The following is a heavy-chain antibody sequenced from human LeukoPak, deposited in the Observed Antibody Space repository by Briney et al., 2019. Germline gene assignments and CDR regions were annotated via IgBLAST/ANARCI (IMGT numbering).Heavy chain of an antibody. V-gene: IGHV3-64*01. CDR1: GFTFSSYA. CDR2: ISSNGGST. J-gene: IGHJ3*02. D-gene: IGHD5-24*01. CDR3: ARARKPHRWLQNRSVLDAFDI. Sequence: GGSLRLSCAASGFTFSSYAMHWVRQAPGKGLEYVSAISSNGGSTYYANSVKGRFTISRDNSKNTLYLQMNSLRAEDTAVYYCARARKPHRWLQNRSVLDAFDIWGQGTMVTVSS.